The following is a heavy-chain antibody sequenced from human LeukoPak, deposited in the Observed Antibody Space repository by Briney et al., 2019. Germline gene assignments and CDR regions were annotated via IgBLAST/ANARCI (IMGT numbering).Heavy chain of an antibody. CDR2: INHSGST. CDR3: ARGLSGWYWNDY. CDR1: GGSISSYY. V-gene: IGHV4-34*01. J-gene: IGHJ4*02. Sequence: SETLSLTCTVSGGSISSYYWSWIRQPPGKGLEWIGEINHSGSTNYNPSLKSRVTISVDTSKNQFSLKLSSVTAADTAVYYCARGLSGWYWNDYWGQGTLVTVSS. D-gene: IGHD6-19*01.